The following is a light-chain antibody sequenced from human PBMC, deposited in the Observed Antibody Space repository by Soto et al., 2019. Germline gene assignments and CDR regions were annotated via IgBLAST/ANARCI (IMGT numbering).Light chain of an antibody. CDR2: DVS. CDR3: LSFTSNYTLV. Sequence: QSALTQPASVSGSPGQSITISCTGTSSDVGAYNYVSWYQQHPGKAPKLIIYDVSNRPSGVSNRFSGSKSGNTASLTISGLQAEDEADYYCLSFTSNYTLVFGTGTKVTVL. CDR1: SSDVGAYNY. V-gene: IGLV2-14*01. J-gene: IGLJ1*01.